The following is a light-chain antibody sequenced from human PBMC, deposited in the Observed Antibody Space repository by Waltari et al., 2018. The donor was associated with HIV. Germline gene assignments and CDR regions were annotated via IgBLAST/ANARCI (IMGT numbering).Light chain of an antibody. CDR1: SSNIGAGYD. CDR2: GNT. J-gene: IGLJ2*01. V-gene: IGLV1-40*01. CDR3: QSLRV. Sequence: QSVLTQPPSVSGAPGQRVTISCTGSSSNIGAGYDVHWYHQLPGTAPKLLIYGNTNRPSGVPDRFSGSKSGTAASLAITGLQAEDEADYYCQSLRVFGGGTKLTVL.